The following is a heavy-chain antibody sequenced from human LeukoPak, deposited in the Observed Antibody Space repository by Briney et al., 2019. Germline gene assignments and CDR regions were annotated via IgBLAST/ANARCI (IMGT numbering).Heavy chain of an antibody. CDR2: IIPIFGTA. Sequence: SVKASCKASGGTFSSYAISWVRQAPGQGLEWMGGIIPIFGTANYAQKFQGRVTITADESTSTAYMELSSLRSEDTAVYYCARDWVGATSNWFDPWGQGTLVTVSS. V-gene: IGHV1-69*13. D-gene: IGHD1-26*01. J-gene: IGHJ5*02. CDR1: GGTFSSYA. CDR3: ARDWVGATSNWFDP.